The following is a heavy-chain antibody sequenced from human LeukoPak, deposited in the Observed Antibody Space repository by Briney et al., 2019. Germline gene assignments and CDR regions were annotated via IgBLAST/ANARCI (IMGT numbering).Heavy chain of an antibody. Sequence: PGGSLRLSCAASGSRCTGYTISWVRQAPGKGLEWVSSISSTSYIYYADSVKGRFTISRDNAKNSVYLQMNSLIAEDTGVYCCARDTAMVKFDPWGQGTLVTVSS. CDR2: ISSTSYI. V-gene: IGHV3-21*01. CDR1: GSRCTGYT. D-gene: IGHD5-18*01. J-gene: IGHJ5*02. CDR3: ARDTAMVKFDP.